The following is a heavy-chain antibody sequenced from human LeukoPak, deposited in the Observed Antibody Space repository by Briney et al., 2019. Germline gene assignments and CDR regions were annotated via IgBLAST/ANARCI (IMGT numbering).Heavy chain of an antibody. CDR1: GFTFSNYW. J-gene: IGHJ5*02. CDR2: IKHDGSEK. Sequence: GGSLRLSCAASGFTFSNYWMGWVRQAPGKGLEWVANIKHDGSEKYYVDSVKGRFTISRDNAKNSLYLQMNSLRAEDTAVYYCARGTTMSANWFDPWGQGTLVTVSS. V-gene: IGHV3-7*03. CDR3: ARGTTMSANWFDP. D-gene: IGHD1-1*01.